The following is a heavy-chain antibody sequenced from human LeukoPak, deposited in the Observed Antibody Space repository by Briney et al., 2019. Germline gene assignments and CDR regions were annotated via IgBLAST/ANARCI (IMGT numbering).Heavy chain of an antibody. Sequence: PSETLSLTCTVSGGSISSYYWSWIRQPPGKGLEWIGYIYYSGSTNYNPSLKSRVTISVDTSKNQFSLKLSSMTAADTAVYYCARGWGIDYWGQGTLVTVSS. V-gene: IGHV4-59*12. CDR2: IYYSGST. J-gene: IGHJ4*02. CDR3: ARGWGIDY. CDR1: GGSISSYY. D-gene: IGHD3-16*01.